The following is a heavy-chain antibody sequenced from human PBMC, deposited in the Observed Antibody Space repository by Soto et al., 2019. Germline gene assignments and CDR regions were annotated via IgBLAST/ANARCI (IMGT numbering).Heavy chain of an antibody. J-gene: IGHJ6*02. CDR1: GGTFSSYA. D-gene: IGHD5-18*01. Sequence: ASVKVSCKASGGTFSSYAISWVRQAPGQGLEWMGGIIPIFGTANYAQKFQGRVTITADKSTSTAYMELSSLRSEDTAVYYCARHYWIQLWSYPEYYYYYGMDVWGQGTTVTVSS. V-gene: IGHV1-69*06. CDR2: IIPIFGTA. CDR3: ARHYWIQLWSYPEYYYYYGMDV.